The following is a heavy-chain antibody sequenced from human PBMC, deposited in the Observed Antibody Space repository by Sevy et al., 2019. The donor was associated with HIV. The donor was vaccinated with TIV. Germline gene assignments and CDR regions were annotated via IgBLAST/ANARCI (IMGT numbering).Heavy chain of an antibody. D-gene: IGHD2-21*02. Sequence: GGSLRLSCAASGFTFRTYGMHWVRQAPGKGLEWVAFIRCDGNNKYYTDSVKGRFTISRDNSKNTLYLQMNSLRAEDTAVYYCANGDYYFDYWGQRTLVTVSS. CDR3: ANGDYYFDY. CDR1: GFTFRTYG. V-gene: IGHV3-30*02. J-gene: IGHJ4*02. CDR2: IRCDGNNK.